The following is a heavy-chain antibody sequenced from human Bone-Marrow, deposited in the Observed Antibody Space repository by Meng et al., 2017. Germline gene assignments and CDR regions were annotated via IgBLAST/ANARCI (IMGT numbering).Heavy chain of an antibody. Sequence: VRLVQSGAEVKKPGASVKVSCKASGYTFTSYAMHWVRQAPGQRLEWMGWINAGNGNTKYSQKFQGRVTITRDTSASTVYMELSSLRSEDTAVYYCARLGSSFDYWGQGTLVTVSS. D-gene: IGHD2-2*01. CDR2: INAGNGNT. CDR3: ARLGSSFDY. CDR1: GYTFTSYA. V-gene: IGHV1-3*01. J-gene: IGHJ4*02.